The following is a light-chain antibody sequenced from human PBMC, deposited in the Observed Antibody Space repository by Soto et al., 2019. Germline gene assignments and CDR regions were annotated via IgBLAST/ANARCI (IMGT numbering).Light chain of an antibody. J-gene: IGKJ4*01. CDR2: GAS. CDR1: QSVSSSY. CDR3: QQYGSSPLT. Sequence: EIVLTQSPGTLSLSPGEIATLSCRASQSVSSSYLAWYQQKPGQAPRLLIYGASSRATGIPDRFSGSGSGTDFTLTIRRLEPEDFAVYYCQQYGSSPLTFGGGTKVEIK. V-gene: IGKV3-20*01.